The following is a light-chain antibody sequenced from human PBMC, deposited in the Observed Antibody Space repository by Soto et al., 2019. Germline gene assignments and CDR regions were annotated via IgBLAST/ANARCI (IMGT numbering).Light chain of an antibody. CDR2: KAS. Sequence: IQMTQSPSMVSASVGDKVIITCRASQHIRDLLAWYQQRPGKAPELLIYKASHLQTAVPSRFSGTGFGTEFTLTFTSLQPDDLATYYCPHYDHYPWTFGQGTKVEV. J-gene: IGKJ1*01. CDR1: QHIRDL. CDR3: PHYDHYPWT. V-gene: IGKV1-5*03.